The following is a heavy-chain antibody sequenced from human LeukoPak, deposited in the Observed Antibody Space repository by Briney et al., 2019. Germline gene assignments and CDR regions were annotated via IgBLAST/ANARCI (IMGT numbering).Heavy chain of an antibody. Sequence: ASVKVSCKTSGYSFTAYYIHWVRQAPGQGLEWMGWIIPDSGGTKCGQKFQGRVTMTRDTSIRTAYMELNNLRYDDTAVYYCATACGGKSCHLNAWGQGTLVTVSS. CDR1: GYSFTAYY. CDR3: ATACGGKSCHLNA. D-gene: IGHD2-15*01. V-gene: IGHV1-2*02. J-gene: IGHJ5*02. CDR2: IIPDSGGT.